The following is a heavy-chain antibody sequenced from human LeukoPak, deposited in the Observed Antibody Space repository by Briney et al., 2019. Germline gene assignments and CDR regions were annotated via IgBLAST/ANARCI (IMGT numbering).Heavy chain of an antibody. J-gene: IGHJ6*02. Sequence: SETLSLTCTVSGGSISSSSYYWGWIRQPPGKGLEWIGSIYYSGSTYYNPSLKSRVTISVDTSKNQFSLKLSSVTAADTAVYYCARVEWELLTYYYYYYGMDVWGQGTTVTVSS. V-gene: IGHV4-39*07. CDR3: ARVEWELLTYYYYYYGMDV. CDR1: GGSISSSSYY. CDR2: IYYSGST. D-gene: IGHD1-26*01.